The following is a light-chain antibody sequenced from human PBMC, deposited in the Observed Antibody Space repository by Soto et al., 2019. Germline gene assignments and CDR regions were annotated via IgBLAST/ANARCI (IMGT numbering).Light chain of an antibody. J-gene: IGKJ1*01. CDR1: QGVSSSY. V-gene: IGKV3-20*01. Sequence: EIVLTQSPGTLSLSPGERATLSCRASQGVSSSYLAWYQQKPGQAPRLLIYSASSRATGLPDRCSGSGSGTDFTLTISRLEPEDFAVYYCQQYGSSPTWTFGQGTKVEIK. CDR3: QQYGSSPTWT. CDR2: SAS.